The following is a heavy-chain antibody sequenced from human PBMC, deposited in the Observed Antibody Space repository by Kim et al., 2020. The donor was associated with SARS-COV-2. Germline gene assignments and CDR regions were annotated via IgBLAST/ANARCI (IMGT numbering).Heavy chain of an antibody. CDR3: AREVPGAIRDYYYGMDV. D-gene: IGHD2-2*01. J-gene: IGHJ6*02. Sequence: GGSLRLSCAASGFTVSNNYMTWVRQVPGKGLEWVSVIYSGGSTYYADSVKGRFTISRDNSKNTVYLQMSSLRTEDTAVYYCAREVPGAIRDYYYGMDVWGQGTTVTVSS. V-gene: IGHV3-53*01. CDR2: IYSGGST. CDR1: GFTVSNNY.